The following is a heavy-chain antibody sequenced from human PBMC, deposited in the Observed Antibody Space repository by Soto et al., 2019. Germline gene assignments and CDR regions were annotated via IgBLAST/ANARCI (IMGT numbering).Heavy chain of an antibody. CDR3: ARATTVADY. D-gene: IGHD4-17*01. CDR1: GFIFSYHY. J-gene: IGHJ4*02. Sequence: PGGSLRLSCAGSGFIFSYHYMDWVRQAPGKGLEWVGRTRNKANSHTTEYAASVKGRFTISRDDSKNSLYLQMNSLKIEDTAVYYCARATTVADYWGQETLVTVSS. V-gene: IGHV3-72*01. CDR2: TRNKANSHTT.